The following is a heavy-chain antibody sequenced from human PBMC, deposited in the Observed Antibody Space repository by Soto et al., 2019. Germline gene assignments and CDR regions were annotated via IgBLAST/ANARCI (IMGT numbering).Heavy chain of an antibody. J-gene: IGHJ3*02. V-gene: IGHV4-31*03. CDR2: IYYSGST. D-gene: IGHD3-16*02. Sequence: QVQLQESGPGLVKPSQTLSLTCTVSGGSISSGGYSWSWIRQHPGKGLEWIGYIYYSGSTYYNPSLKSRVTISVDTSKNQFSLKLSSVTAADTAVYYCARGGSDDYVWGSYRRYGVKVAFDIWGQGTMVTVSS. CDR3: ARGGSDDYVWGSYRRYGVKVAFDI. CDR1: GGSISSGGYS.